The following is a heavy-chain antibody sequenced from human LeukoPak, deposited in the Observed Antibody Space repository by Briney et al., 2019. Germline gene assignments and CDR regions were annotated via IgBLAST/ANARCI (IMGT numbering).Heavy chain of an antibody. V-gene: IGHV4-59*08. J-gene: IGHJ4*02. Sequence: PSETLSLTCTVSSGSINSYYWSWIRQPPGKGLEWVGYISYTGSTKYNPSLKSRVTISVDTSKNQFSLKVNSVTAADTAMYYCARLIPLSDGYSYGSSYFDSWGQGTQVTVSS. D-gene: IGHD5-18*01. CDR3: ARLIPLSDGYSYGSSYFDS. CDR1: SGSINSYY. CDR2: ISYTGST.